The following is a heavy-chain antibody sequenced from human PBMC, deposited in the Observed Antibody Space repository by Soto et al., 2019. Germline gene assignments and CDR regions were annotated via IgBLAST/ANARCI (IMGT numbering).Heavy chain of an antibody. CDR2: IYYSGRA. Sequence: SEALSLTCTVSGGCISSSSYYWGWIRQPPGKGLEGIGSIYYSGRADYNPSLKTRVTISVDTSKNQFSLKLSSVTAADTAVYYCARDPGDYDILTGYYGYYGMHVWGQGTTVT. D-gene: IGHD3-9*01. V-gene: IGHV4-39*07. CDR3: ARDPGDYDILTGYYGYYGMHV. J-gene: IGHJ6*02. CDR1: GGCISSSSYY.